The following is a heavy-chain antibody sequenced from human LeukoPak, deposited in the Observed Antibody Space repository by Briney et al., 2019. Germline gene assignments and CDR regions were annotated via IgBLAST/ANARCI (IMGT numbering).Heavy chain of an antibody. Sequence: SVKVSCKASGYTFTSYAITWVRQAPGQGLEWMGGIIPIFGTANYAQKFQGRVTITADKSTSTAYMELSSLRSEDTAVYYCARDSVTTSVSARDYWGQGTLVTVSS. J-gene: IGHJ4*02. CDR1: GYTFTSYA. CDR3: ARDSVTTSVSARDY. D-gene: IGHD4-17*01. CDR2: IIPIFGTA. V-gene: IGHV1-69*06.